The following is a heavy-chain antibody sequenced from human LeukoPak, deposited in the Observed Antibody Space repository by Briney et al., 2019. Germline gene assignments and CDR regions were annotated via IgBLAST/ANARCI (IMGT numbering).Heavy chain of an antibody. CDR2: FDPEDGET. J-gene: IGHJ4*02. V-gene: IGHV1-24*01. Sequence: ASVKVSCKVSGYTLTELSMHWVRQAPGKGLEWMGGFDPEDGETIYAQKFQGRVTMTEDTSIDTAYMELSSLRSEDTAVYYCATSHDSSGYYVYWGQGTLVTVSS. CDR3: ATSHDSSGYYVY. CDR1: GYTLTELS. D-gene: IGHD3-22*01.